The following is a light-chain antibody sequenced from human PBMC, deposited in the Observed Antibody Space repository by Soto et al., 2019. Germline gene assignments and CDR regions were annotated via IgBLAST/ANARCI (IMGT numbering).Light chain of an antibody. CDR1: QSVSSN. J-gene: IGKJ3*01. V-gene: IGKV3-15*01. Sequence: EIVMTQSPATLYVSPGERATLSCRASQSVSSNLAWYQQRRGQAPRLLIYGTSTRATGITARFSGSGSGTEFTLTISRLQSEDFAVYYCQQYTKWPLFTFGPGTRVD. CDR2: GTS. CDR3: QQYTKWPLFT.